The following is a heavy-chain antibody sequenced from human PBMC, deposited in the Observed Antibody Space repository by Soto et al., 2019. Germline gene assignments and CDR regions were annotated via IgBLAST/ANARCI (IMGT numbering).Heavy chain of an antibody. V-gene: IGHV4-39*01. CDR1: GGSISSSSYY. CDR2: IYYSGST. J-gene: IGHJ4*02. Sequence: SETLSLTCTVSGGSISSSSYYWGWIRQPPGKGLEWIGSIYYSGSTYYNPSLKSRVTISVDTSKNQFSLKLSSVTAADTAVYYCARHGSGSYYILDPYYFDYWGQGTLVTVSS. CDR3: ARHGSGSYYILDPYYFDY. D-gene: IGHD3-10*01.